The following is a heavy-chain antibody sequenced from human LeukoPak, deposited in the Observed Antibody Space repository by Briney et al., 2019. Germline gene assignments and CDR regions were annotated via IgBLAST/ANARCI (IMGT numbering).Heavy chain of an antibody. CDR1: GGTFSSYA. CDR3: ARDTGYYDSSGYLDF. J-gene: IGHJ4*02. V-gene: IGHV1-69*13. Sequence: SVKVSCKASGGTFSSYAISWVRQAPGQGLEWMGGIIPIFGTANYAQKFQGRVTITADESTSTAYMELSSLRSEDTAVYYCARDTGYYDSSGYLDFWGQGTLVTVSS. CDR2: IIPIFGTA. D-gene: IGHD3-22*01.